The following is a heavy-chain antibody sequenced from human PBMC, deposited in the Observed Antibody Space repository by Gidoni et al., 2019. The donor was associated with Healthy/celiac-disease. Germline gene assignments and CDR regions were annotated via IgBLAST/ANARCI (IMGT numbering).Heavy chain of an antibody. CDR3: ARGARYYYDSSPALDY. CDR1: GGSISRYY. J-gene: IGHJ4*02. D-gene: IGHD3-22*01. CDR2: IYYSGST. Sequence: QVQLQESGPGLVKPSETLSLTCTVSGGSISRYYWSWIRQPPGKGLEWIGYIYYSGSTTSNPSLKSRVTISVDTSKNQFSLKLSSVTAADTAVYYCARGARYYYDSSPALDYWGQGTLVTVSS. V-gene: IGHV4-59*01.